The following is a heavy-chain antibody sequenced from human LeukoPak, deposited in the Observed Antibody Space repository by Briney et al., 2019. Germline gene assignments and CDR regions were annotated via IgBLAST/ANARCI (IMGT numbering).Heavy chain of an antibody. D-gene: IGHD6-19*01. CDR1: GFSFSSSD. CDR2: ISSGGSTV. J-gene: IGHJ4*02. Sequence: PGGSLRLSCVASGFSFSSSDMNWVRQAPGKGLEWVSYISSGGSTVYYADSVKGRFTISRDNAKNSLYLQMNSLRAEDTAVYYCAKSRGDHYSSGWQSFDYWGQGTLVTVSS. V-gene: IGHV3-48*03. CDR3: AKSRGDHYSSGWQSFDY.